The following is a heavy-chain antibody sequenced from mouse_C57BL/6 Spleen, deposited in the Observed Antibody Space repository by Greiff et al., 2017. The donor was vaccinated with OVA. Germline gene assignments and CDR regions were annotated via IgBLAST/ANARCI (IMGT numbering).Heavy chain of an antibody. Sequence: EVKLQESGGGLVKPGGSLKLSCAASGFTFSDYGMHWVRQSPEKGLEWVAYLSSGSSTISYADSVKGRFTISRDKAKNTLFLQMSSLRSGDTAMYYCARLCFAYWGQGTLVTVSA. CDR3: ARLCFAY. J-gene: IGHJ3*01. CDR1: GFTFSDYG. CDR2: LSSGSSTI. V-gene: IGHV5-17*01.